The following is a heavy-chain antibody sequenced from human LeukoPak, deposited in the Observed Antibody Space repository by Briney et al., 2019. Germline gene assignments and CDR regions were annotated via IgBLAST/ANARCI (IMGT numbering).Heavy chain of an antibody. CDR2: ISSSSSYI. J-gene: IGHJ4*02. Sequence: PGGSLRLSCAASGFTFSSYSMNWVRQAPGKGLEWASSISSSSSYIYYADSVKGRFTISRDNAKNSLYLQMNSLRAEDTAVYYCARDRGNSIVGSDFDSWGQGTLVTVSS. D-gene: IGHD1-26*01. CDR3: ARDRGNSIVGSDFDS. V-gene: IGHV3-21*01. CDR1: GFTFSSYS.